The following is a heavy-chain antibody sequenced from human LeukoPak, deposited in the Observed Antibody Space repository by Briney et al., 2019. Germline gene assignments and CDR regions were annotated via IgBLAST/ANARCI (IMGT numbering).Heavy chain of an antibody. J-gene: IGHJ4*02. CDR3: ARASRYCSSTSCYPKY. CDR1: GFTFSSYW. CDR2: INSDGSST. V-gene: IGHV3-74*01. Sequence: GGSLRLSCAASGFTFSSYWMHWVRQAPGKGLVWVSRINSDGSSTSYADSVKGRFTISRDNAKNTLYLQMNSLRAEYTAVYYCARASRYCSSTSCYPKYWGQGTLVTVSS. D-gene: IGHD2-2*01.